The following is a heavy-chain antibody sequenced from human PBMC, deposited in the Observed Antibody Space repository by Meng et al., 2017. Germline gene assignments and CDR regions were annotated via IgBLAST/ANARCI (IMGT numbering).Heavy chain of an antibody. V-gene: IGHV3-66*02. J-gene: IGHJ6*02. CDR1: GFTVSSNY. CDR2: IYSGGST. D-gene: IGHD6-19*01. Sequence: GESLKISCAASGFTVSSNYMSWVRQAPGKGLEWVSVIYSGGSTYYADSVKGRFTISRDNSKNTLYLQMNSLRAEDTAVYYCARSLDVLAVAGTSYYYYGMDVWGQGTTVTVAS. CDR3: ARSLDVLAVAGTSYYYYGMDV.